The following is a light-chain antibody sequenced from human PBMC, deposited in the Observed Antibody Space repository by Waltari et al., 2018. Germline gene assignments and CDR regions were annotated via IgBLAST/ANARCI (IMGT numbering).Light chain of an antibody. CDR3: QNHERLPAT. J-gene: IGKJ1*01. V-gene: IGKV3-20*01. CDR1: QSFGRY. Sequence: EITLTQSPGTPSLSPGERATISCRASQSFGRYLVWYQQQPGQAPRLRMYEAYRRATGIPDRFSGSGSGTDLSLTISRLEPEDFAVYYCQNHERLPATFGQGTKLEIK. CDR2: EAY.